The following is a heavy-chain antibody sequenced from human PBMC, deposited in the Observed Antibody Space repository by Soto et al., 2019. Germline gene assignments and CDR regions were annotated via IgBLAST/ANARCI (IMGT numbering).Heavy chain of an antibody. V-gene: IGHV4-59*08. CDR3: ARRYGYSFDY. J-gene: IGHJ4*02. Sequence: PSETLSRTCTVSGGSISSYYWSWIRQPPGKGLEWIGYIYNSGRTNYNPSLKSRVTISVDTSKNQFSLKLSSVTAADTAVYYCARRYGYSFDYWGQGTLVTVSS. D-gene: IGHD1-1*01. CDR2: IYNSGRT. CDR1: GGSISSYY.